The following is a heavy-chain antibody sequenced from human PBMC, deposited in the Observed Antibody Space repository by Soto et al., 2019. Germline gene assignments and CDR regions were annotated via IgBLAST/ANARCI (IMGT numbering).Heavy chain of an antibody. CDR3: ARAIDYDILTGYPAPPDY. J-gene: IGHJ4*02. D-gene: IGHD3-9*01. Sequence: GGSLRLSCAASGFTFSSYDMHWVRQATGKGLEWVSAIGTAGDTYYPGSVKGRFTISRENAKNSLYLQMNSLRAGDTAVYYCARAIDYDILTGYPAPPDYSGQGTLVTVSS. V-gene: IGHV3-13*04. CDR1: GFTFSSYD. CDR2: IGTAGDT.